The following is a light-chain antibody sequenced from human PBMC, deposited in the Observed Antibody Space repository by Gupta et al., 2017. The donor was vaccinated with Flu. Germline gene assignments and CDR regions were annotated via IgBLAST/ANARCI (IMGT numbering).Light chain of an antibody. V-gene: IGKV1-5*03. Sequence: DIHMTQSPSTLSASIGDRVTITCRASQRISYWLAWYQQKPGKAPKLLIYKASNLETGVPSRFSGSGSGTEFTLTISSMKPDDFATYYCQQYSEDPLAFGGETKVEIK. CDR2: KAS. CDR3: QQYSEDPLA. CDR1: QRISYW. J-gene: IGKJ4*01.